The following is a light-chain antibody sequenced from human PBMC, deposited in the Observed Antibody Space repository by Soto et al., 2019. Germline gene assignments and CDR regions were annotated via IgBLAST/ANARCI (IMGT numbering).Light chain of an antibody. J-gene: IGLJ3*02. V-gene: IGLV1-40*01. Sequence: QSVLTQPPSVSGAPGQRVTISCTGSSSNIGAGYGVHWYQQLPGTAPKLLIYGNSNRPSGVPDRFSGSKSGTSASLAITGLQAEDEADYYCQSYDSSLSGWVFGGGTNLTVL. CDR1: SSNIGAGYG. CDR3: QSYDSSLSGWV. CDR2: GNS.